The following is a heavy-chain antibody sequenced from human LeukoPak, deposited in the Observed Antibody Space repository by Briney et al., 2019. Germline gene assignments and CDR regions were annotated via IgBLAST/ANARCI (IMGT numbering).Heavy chain of an antibody. Sequence: GASVKVSCKASGGTFSSYAISWVRQAPGQGLEWMGGIIPIFGTANYAQKFQGRVTITADESTSTAYMALSSLRSEDTAVYYCARAKDSTTTNNYYYMDVWGKGTTVTVSS. CDR1: GGTFSSYA. D-gene: IGHD5/OR15-5a*01. V-gene: IGHV1-69*01. CDR3: ARAKDSTTTNNYYYMDV. CDR2: IIPIFGTA. J-gene: IGHJ6*03.